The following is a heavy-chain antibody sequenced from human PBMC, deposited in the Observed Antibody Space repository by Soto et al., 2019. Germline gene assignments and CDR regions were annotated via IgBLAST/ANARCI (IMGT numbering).Heavy chain of an antibody. CDR3: AASIFYYGMDV. J-gene: IGHJ6*02. CDR1: GYTFTNYW. Sequence: GESLKISCKGSGYTFTNYWIGWVRQMPGKGLEWMGIIYPGDSDTKYNPSFQGQVTISADKSITTTYLRWTSLKASDTAIYYCAASIFYYGMDVWGQGTTVTVSS. CDR2: IYPGDSDT. V-gene: IGHV5-51*01.